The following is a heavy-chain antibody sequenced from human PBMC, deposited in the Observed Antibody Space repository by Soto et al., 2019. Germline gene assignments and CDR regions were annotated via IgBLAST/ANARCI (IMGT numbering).Heavy chain of an antibody. Sequence: QVQLVQSGAEVKKPGSSVKVSCKASGGTFSSYAISWVRQAPGQGLEWMGGIIPIFGTANYAQKFQGRVTITADESTSTADMDRSCLTTEDTAVYHCAREGYDDGRGTWYFGPWGRGTLFAVSS. D-gene: IGHD3-22*01. CDR2: IIPIFGTA. CDR3: AREGYDDGRGTWYFGP. V-gene: IGHV1-69*12. CDR1: GGTFSSYA. J-gene: IGHJ2*01.